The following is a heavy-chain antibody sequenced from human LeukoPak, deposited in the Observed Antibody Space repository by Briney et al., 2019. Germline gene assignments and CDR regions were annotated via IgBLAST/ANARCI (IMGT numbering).Heavy chain of an antibody. CDR2: INPSGGST. Sequence: ASVKVSFKASGYTFTSYYMHWVRQAPGQGLEWMGIINPSGGSTSYAQKFQGRVTMTRDTSTSTVYMELSSLRSEDTAVYYCARDVTVTSHYYYYYGMDVWGQGTTVTVSS. CDR1: GYTFTSYY. J-gene: IGHJ6*02. V-gene: IGHV1-46*01. CDR3: ARDVTVTSHYYYYYGMDV. D-gene: IGHD4-17*01.